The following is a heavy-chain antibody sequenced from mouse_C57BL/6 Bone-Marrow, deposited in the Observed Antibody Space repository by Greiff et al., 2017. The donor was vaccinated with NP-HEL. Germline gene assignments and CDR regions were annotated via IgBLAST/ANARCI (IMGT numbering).Heavy chain of an antibody. Sequence: VQLQQSGAELVRPGASVKLSCTASGFNIKDDYMHWVKQRPEQGLEWIGWIDPENGDTEYASKFQGKATITADTSSNTAYLQLSSLTSEDTAVYYCTFITTVVPYWYFDVWGTGTTVTVSS. CDR3: TFITTVVPYWYFDV. V-gene: IGHV14-4*01. CDR1: GFNIKDDY. J-gene: IGHJ1*03. CDR2: IDPENGDT. D-gene: IGHD1-1*01.